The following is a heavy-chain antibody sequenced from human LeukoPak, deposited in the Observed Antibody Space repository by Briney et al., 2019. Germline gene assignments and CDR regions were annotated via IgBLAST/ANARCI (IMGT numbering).Heavy chain of an antibody. J-gene: IGHJ5*02. CDR1: GYTFTSYD. V-gene: IGHV1-8*01. CDR2: MNPNSGNT. CDR3: ARSLSRIKLYNWFDP. Sequence: ASVKVSCKASGYTFTSYDINWVRQATGQGLEWMGWMNPNSGNTGCAQKFQGRVTMTRNTSISTAYMELSSLRSEDTAVYYCARSLSRIKLYNWFDPWGQGTLVTVSS. D-gene: IGHD2/OR15-2a*01.